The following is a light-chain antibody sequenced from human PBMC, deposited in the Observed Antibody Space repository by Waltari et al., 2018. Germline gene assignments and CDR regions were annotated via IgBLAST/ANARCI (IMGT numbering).Light chain of an antibody. CDR3: YSSDSTGLRV. V-gene: IGLV3-10*01. CDR1: DLPRKY. J-gene: IGLJ1*01. CDR2: EDT. Sequence: SYELTQTPSVSVSPGQTARITCSGHDLPRKYAHWFQQKSGQAPRLVIYEDTKRPSGIPERFSGSSSGTVATLTITGAQVDDEADYYCYSSDSTGLRVFGGGTTVVVL.